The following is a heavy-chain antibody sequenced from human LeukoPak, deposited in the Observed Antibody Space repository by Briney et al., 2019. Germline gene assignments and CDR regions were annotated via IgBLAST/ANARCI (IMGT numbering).Heavy chain of an antibody. D-gene: IGHD3-3*01. Sequence: SETLSLTCAVYGGSFSGYYWSWIRQPPGKGLEWIGEINHSGSTNYNPSLKSRVTISVDTSKNQFSLKLGSVTAADTAVYYCARYYDFWSGSYSPDNWFDPWGQGTLVTVSS. V-gene: IGHV4-34*01. J-gene: IGHJ5*02. CDR1: GGSFSGYY. CDR3: ARYYDFWSGSYSPDNWFDP. CDR2: INHSGST.